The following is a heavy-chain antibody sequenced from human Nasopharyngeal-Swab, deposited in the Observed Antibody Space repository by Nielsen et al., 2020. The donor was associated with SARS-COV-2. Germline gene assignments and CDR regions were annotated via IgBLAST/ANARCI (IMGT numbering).Heavy chain of an antibody. D-gene: IGHD3-22*01. J-gene: IGHJ4*02. V-gene: IGHV5-51*01. CDR3: ARRQGYYDSSGNLDY. CDR1: GYSFTSYW. Sequence: GSLRLSCKGSGYSFTSYWIGWVRQMPGKGLEWMGIIYPGDSDTRYSPSFQGQVTISADKSISTAYLQWSSLKASDTAMYYCARRQGYYDSSGNLDYWGQGTLVTVSS. CDR2: IYPGDSDT.